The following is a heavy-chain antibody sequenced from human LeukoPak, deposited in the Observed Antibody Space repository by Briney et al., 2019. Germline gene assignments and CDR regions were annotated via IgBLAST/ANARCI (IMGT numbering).Heavy chain of an antibody. CDR1: GFTFSSYA. CDR2: ISGSGGST. CDR3: AKPPVYSSGPPGDY. D-gene: IGHD6-19*01. Sequence: PGGSLRLSCAASGFTFSSYAMSWVRQAPGRGLEWVSAISGSGGSTYYADSVKGRFTISRDNSKNTLYLQMNSLRAEDTAVYYCAKPPVYSSGPPGDYWGQGTLVTVSS. V-gene: IGHV3-23*01. J-gene: IGHJ4*02.